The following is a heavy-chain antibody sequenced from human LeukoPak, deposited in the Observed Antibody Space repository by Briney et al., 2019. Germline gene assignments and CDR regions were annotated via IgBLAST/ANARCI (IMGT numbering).Heavy chain of an antibody. CDR1: GYTFTSYG. CDR2: ISACNGNA. Sequence: ASVKVSCKASGYTFTSYGVSWVRQAPGQGLEWMGWISACNGNANYVQRLQGRVTLTTDTSTTTAYMELRSLTSDDTAVYYCAREAYTTGADYWGQGTLVTVSS. CDR3: AREAYTTGADY. J-gene: IGHJ4*02. V-gene: IGHV1-18*01. D-gene: IGHD3-16*01.